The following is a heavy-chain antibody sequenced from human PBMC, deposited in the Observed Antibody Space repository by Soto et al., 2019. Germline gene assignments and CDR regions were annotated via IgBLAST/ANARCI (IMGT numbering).Heavy chain of an antibody. V-gene: IGHV4-4*02. CDR1: GDSISSSYW. J-gene: IGHJ6*02. Sequence: QVQLQESGPGLVKPSGTLTLTCAVSGDSISSSYWWSWVRQSPGRGLEWIGEIYHIGITNYNPSLKSRVSISVDKSKNQFSLKLTYVTGADTAVYYCARDRGKATFYYSGMDVWGQGTTVTVSS. CDR2: IYHIGIT. CDR3: ARDRGKATFYYSGMDV.